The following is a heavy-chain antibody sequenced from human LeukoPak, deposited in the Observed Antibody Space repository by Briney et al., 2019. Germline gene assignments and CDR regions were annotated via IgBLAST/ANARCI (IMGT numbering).Heavy chain of an antibody. CDR1: GGSISSGGYY. CDR3: ANLHPDPEGFDL. CDR2: IYHSGST. Sequence: SETLSLTCTVSGGSISSGGYYWSWIRQPPGKGLEWIGYIYHSGSTYYNPSLKSRVTISVDKSKNQFSLKLSSVTAADTAVYYCANLHPDPEGFDLWGRGTLVTVSS. D-gene: IGHD1-14*01. J-gene: IGHJ2*01. V-gene: IGHV4-30-2*01.